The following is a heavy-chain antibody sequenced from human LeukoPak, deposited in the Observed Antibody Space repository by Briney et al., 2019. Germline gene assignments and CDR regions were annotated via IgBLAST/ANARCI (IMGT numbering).Heavy chain of an antibody. CDR1: GGSFSGYY. CDR2: INHSGST. J-gene: IGHJ4*02. Sequence: SETLSLTCAVYGGSFSGYYWSWIRQPPGKGLEWIGEINHSGSTNYNPSLKSRVTISVDTSKNQFSLKLSSVTAADTAVYYCATAGTDDYWGQGTLVTVSS. D-gene: IGHD1-14*01. CDR3: ATAGTDDY. V-gene: IGHV4-34*01.